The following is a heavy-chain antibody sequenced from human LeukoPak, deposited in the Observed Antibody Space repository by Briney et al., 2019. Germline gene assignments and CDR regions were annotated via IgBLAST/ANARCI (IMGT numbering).Heavy chain of an antibody. Sequence: PGGSLRLSCAASGFTFSSYSMNWVRQAPGKGLEWVSYISSSSTIYYADSVKGRFTISRDNAKNSLYLQMNSLRAEDTAVYYCAREAHYYDSSGYWQNFDYWGQGTLVTVSS. D-gene: IGHD3-22*01. V-gene: IGHV3-48*01. CDR3: AREAHYYDSSGYWQNFDY. J-gene: IGHJ4*02. CDR1: GFTFSSYS. CDR2: ISSSSTI.